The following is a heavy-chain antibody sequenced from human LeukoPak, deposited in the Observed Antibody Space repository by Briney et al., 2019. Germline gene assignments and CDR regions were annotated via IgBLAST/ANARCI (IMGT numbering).Heavy chain of an antibody. V-gene: IGHV5-51*01. CDR2: IYPGDSDT. Sequence: GESLKISCKGSGYSFTSYWIGWVRQMPGKGLEWIGIIYPGDSDTRYSPSFQGQVTISADKSISTAYLQWSSLKASDTAMYYCARLGVLRWYPYYFDYWGQGTLVTVSS. CDR1: GYSFTSYW. D-gene: IGHD4-23*01. J-gene: IGHJ4*02. CDR3: ARLGVLRWYPYYFDY.